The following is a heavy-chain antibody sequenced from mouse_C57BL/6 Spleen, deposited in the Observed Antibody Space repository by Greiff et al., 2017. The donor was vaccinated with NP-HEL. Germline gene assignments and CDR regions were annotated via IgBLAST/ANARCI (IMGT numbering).Heavy chain of an antibody. J-gene: IGHJ3*01. Sequence: EVQLVESGGGLVKPGGSLKLSCAASGFTFSSYAMSWVRQTPEKRLEWVATISDGGSYTYYPDNVKGRFTISRDNAKNNLYLQMSHLKSEDTAMYYCARDDHYDYDGGFAYWGQGTLVTVSA. D-gene: IGHD2-4*01. CDR3: ARDDHYDYDGGFAY. V-gene: IGHV5-4*01. CDR2: ISDGGSYT. CDR1: GFTFSSYA.